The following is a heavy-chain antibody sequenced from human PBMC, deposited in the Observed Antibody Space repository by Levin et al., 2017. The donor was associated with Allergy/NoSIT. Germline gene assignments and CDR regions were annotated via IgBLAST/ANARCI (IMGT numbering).Heavy chain of an antibody. CDR3: GRGNRGIDY. J-gene: IGHJ4*02. V-gene: IGHV4-30-4*01. Sequence: SQTLSLTCFVSGGSLSSGDFYWSWIRQPPGKGLEWIGYIYHTGATYYNPSLKTRLTMSVDTSRNQFSLDLNSVTVADTAVYFCGRGNRGIDYWGPGTLVTVSS. CDR2: IYHTGAT. CDR1: GGSLSSGDFY.